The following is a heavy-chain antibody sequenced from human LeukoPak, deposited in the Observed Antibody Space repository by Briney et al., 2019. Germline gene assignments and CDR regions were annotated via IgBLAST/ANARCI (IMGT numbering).Heavy chain of an antibody. CDR3: AKDRAALPVTTYNFDF. CDR1: GITFSNYA. CDR2: ISGSGAGT. J-gene: IGHJ4*02. V-gene: IGHV3-23*01. Sequence: GGSLRLSCAASGITFSNYAMNWVRHAPGRGLEWVSVISGSGAGTYYADSVRGRFTISRDNSKNTLYLQMNNLRAEDTAVYYCAKDRAALPVTTYNFDFWGQGTLVTVSS. D-gene: IGHD2-2*01.